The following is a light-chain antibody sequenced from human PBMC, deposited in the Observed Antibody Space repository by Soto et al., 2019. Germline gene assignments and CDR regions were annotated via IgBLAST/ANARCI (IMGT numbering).Light chain of an antibody. Sequence: DLPMTQSPSTLSASVGDSLTITCRASHSIRDCLAWYQQKPGKAPQLLIYDASNLESGVPSRFSGSGSGTEFTLTITSLRPDDFATYYCQQYESYSLTFGGGTRVDIK. CDR3: QQYESYSLT. J-gene: IGKJ4*01. V-gene: IGKV1-5*01. CDR1: HSIRDC. CDR2: DAS.